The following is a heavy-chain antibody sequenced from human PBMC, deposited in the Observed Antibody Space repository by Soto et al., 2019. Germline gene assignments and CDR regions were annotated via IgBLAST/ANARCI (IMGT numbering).Heavy chain of an antibody. J-gene: IGHJ5*02. Sequence: QVTVKESGPVLVKPTETLTLTCTVSAFSLSNAALGVSWIRQPPGKALEWLAHIFSNDEKSYSTSLKSRLAISKDTSKSQVVLTMTNMHPVDTATYYGASTDTTSRYWFDPWGQGTLVTVSS. V-gene: IGHV2-26*04. CDR3: ASTDTTSRYWFDP. D-gene: IGHD2-2*01. CDR2: IFSNDEK. CDR1: AFSLSNAALG.